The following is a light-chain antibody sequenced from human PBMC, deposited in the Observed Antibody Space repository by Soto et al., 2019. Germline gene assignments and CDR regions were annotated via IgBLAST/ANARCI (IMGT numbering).Light chain of an antibody. V-gene: IGKV3D-20*02. J-gene: IGKJ4*01. CDR3: QQRNKWPPVT. CDR2: GAS. CDR1: ETVTSSF. Sequence: ERVMTHSPATLSVSPGERATLSCRASETVTSSFLAWYQQISGQAPRLLMYGASSRATGIPDRFSGSGSGTDFSLTISRLEPEDFAVYYCQQRNKWPPVTFGGGTKVDIK.